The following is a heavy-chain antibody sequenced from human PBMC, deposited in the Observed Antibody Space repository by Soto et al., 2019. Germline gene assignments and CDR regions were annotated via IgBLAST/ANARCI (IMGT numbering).Heavy chain of an antibody. CDR3: ARDVIAAAGTAG. CDR2: IIPIFGTA. D-gene: IGHD6-13*01. Sequence: QVQLVQSGAEVKKPGSSVKVSCKASGGSFSSYGISWVREAPGQGLEWMGGIIPIFGTANYAQKFQGRVTITADESTSTAYMELSSLRSEDTAVYYCARDVIAAAGTAGWGQGTLVTVSS. V-gene: IGHV1-69*12. J-gene: IGHJ4*02. CDR1: GGSFSSYG.